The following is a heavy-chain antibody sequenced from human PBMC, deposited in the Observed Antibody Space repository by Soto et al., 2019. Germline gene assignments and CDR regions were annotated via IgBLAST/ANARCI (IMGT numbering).Heavy chain of an antibody. J-gene: IGHJ4*02. D-gene: IGHD3-22*01. CDR2: IIPIFGTA. V-gene: IGHV1-69*01. CDR3: ARTPHYYDSSGPGLLDY. CDR1: GGTFSSYA. Sequence: QVQLVQSGAEVKKPGSSVKVSCKAYGGTFSSYAISWVRQAPGQALEWMGGIIPIFGTANYAQKFHGRVTITADESTSTAYMELSSLRSEDTAVYYCARTPHYYDSSGPGLLDYWGQGTLVTVSS.